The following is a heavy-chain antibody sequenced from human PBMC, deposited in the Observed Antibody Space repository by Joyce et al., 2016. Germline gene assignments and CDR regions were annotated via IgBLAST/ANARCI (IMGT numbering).Heavy chain of an antibody. V-gene: IGHV4-59*01. CDR1: GGSLHNYY. CDR2: IYYRGTT. CDR3: ARGSPPSGWYEVVSLLDP. D-gene: IGHD6-19*01. J-gene: IGHJ5*02. Sequence: QVQLQESGPGLVKPSETLSLTCSVTGGSLHNYYWAWIRQPPGGGLEWVGYIYYRGTTDYNPSLRIRVTIALDRSKNQFSLNLRSVTAADTAVYFCARGSPPSGWYEVVSLLDPWGQGTPVTVSS.